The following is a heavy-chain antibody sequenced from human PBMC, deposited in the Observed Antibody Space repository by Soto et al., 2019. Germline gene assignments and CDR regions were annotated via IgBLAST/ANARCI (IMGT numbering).Heavy chain of an antibody. J-gene: IGHJ6*02. CDR2: SSSSSRYI. CDR3: AGERAPGMDV. CDR1: GFTFSSYS. V-gene: IGHV3-21*01. Sequence: GGSLRLSCAASGFTFSSYSMNWVRQAPGKGLEWGSSSSSSSRYIYYADSVEGRCTISRDNAKNALYLQMNSLRAEDTAVYSCAGERAPGMDVWGRGTTVTVCS.